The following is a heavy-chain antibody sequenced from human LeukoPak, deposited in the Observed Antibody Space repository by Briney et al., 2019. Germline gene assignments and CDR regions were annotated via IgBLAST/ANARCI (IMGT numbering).Heavy chain of an antibody. J-gene: IGHJ4*02. CDR2: IKQDGSEK. Sequence: PGGSLRLSCAASGFTFRTYWMSWVRQAPGKGLEWVANIKQDGSEKYYADSVKGRFTISRDNAKNSLYLQMNSLRAEDTAVYYCAREVTAMAYYFDYWGQGTLVTVSS. CDR1: GFTFRTYW. CDR3: AREVTAMAYYFDY. D-gene: IGHD5-18*01. V-gene: IGHV3-7*03.